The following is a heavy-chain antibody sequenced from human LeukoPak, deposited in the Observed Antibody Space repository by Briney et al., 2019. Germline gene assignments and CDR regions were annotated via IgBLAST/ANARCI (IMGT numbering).Heavy chain of an antibody. CDR1: GFTVSSNY. Sequence: GGSLRLSCAASGFTVSSNYISWVRQAPGKGLEWVSVIYSGGSTYYADSVKGRFTISRDNSKNTLYLQMNSLRAEDTAVYYCARDRGVGAFDYWGKGTLVTVSS. D-gene: IGHD1-26*01. CDR3: ARDRGVGAFDY. V-gene: IGHV3-66*02. CDR2: IYSGGST. J-gene: IGHJ4*02.